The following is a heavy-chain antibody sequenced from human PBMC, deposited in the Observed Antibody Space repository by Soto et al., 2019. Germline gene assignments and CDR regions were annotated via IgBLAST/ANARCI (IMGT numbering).Heavy chain of an antibody. D-gene: IGHD3-22*01. CDR3: ARRGYYYDSSGYPNAFDI. V-gene: IGHV5-51*01. J-gene: IGHJ3*02. CDR1: GYSFTSYW. Sequence: GESLNSSCKGSGYSFTSYWIGWVRQMPGKGLEWMGIIYPGDSDTRYSPSFQGQVTISADKSISTAYLQWSSLKASDTAMYYCARRGYYYDSSGYPNAFDIWGQGTMVTVSS. CDR2: IYPGDSDT.